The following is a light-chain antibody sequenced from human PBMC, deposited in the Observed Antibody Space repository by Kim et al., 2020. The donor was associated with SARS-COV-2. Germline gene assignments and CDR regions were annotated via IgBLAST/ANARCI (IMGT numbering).Light chain of an antibody. V-gene: IGLV3-19*01. CDR3: NSRDSSGNHHVV. Sequence: SSELTQDPAVSVALGQTVRITCQGDSLRSYYASWYQQKLGQAPVLVIYGKNNRPSGIPDRFSGSSSGNTASLTITGAQAEDEADYYCNSRDSSGNHHVVF. CDR1: SLRSYY. J-gene: IGLJ2*01. CDR2: GKN.